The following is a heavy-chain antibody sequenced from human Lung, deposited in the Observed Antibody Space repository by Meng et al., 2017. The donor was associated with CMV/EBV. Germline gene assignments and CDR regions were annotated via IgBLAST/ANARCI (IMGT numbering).Heavy chain of an antibody. J-gene: IGHJ4*01. D-gene: IGHD2-21*02. CDR1: GDSVGSGAYY. Sequence: LRLXCTVSGDSVGSGAYYWSWIRQPPGKGLEWIGYTYSTRGIFYNPSLKSRLIISLDTSKNQFSLQLKSVTAADAAVYYCARMVTGGYYFDYWGQGSLVXVSS. CDR2: TYSTRGI. CDR3: ARMVTGGYYFDY. V-gene: IGHV4-30-4*01.